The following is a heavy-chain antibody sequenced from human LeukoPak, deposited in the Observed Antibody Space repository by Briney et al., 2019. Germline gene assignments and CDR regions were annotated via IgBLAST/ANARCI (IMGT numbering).Heavy chain of an antibody. Sequence: PSETLSLTCSVSGDSIRSYHWSWIRQPPGKGLEWIGYISYSGSTKYNPSLKSRVSISVDTSKNQFSLNLTSVTAADTAVYYCARDQSLWTGYYSWNYFDPWGQGTLVTVSS. CDR3: ARDQSLWTGYYSWNYFDP. D-gene: IGHD3/OR15-3a*01. V-gene: IGHV4-59*01. CDR1: GDSIRSYH. J-gene: IGHJ5*02. CDR2: ISYSGST.